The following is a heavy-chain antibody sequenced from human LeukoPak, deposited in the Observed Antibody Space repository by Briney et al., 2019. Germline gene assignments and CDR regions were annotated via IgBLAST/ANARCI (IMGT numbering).Heavy chain of an antibody. D-gene: IGHD1-26*01. CDR1: GYSISSGYY. CDR2: IYHSGST. Sequence: SETLSLTCTVSGYSISSGYYWGWIRQPPGKGLEWIGSIYHSGSTYYNPSLKSRVTISVDTSKNQFSLKLSSVTAADTAVYYCARLVVGANNQLFDYWGQGTLVTVSS. V-gene: IGHV4-38-2*02. J-gene: IGHJ4*02. CDR3: ARLVVGANNQLFDY.